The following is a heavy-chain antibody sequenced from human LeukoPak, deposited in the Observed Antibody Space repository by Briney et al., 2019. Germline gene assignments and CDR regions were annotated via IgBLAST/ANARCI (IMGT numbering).Heavy chain of an antibody. Sequence: PSETLSLTCTVSGGSISTSNYYWGWIRQPPGKGLEWIGNIFYSGSTNYDPSLKSRVTMSVDTSKNQFSLKLSSVTAADTAVYYCARVVPRGGDDYWGQGTLVTVSS. CDR2: IFYSGST. J-gene: IGHJ4*02. V-gene: IGHV4-39*07. CDR1: GGSISTSNYY. CDR3: ARVVPRGGDDY. D-gene: IGHD2-21*01.